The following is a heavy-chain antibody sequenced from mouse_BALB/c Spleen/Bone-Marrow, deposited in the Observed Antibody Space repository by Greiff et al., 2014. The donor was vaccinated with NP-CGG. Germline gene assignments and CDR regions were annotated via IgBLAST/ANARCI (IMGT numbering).Heavy chain of an antibody. J-gene: IGHJ4*01. D-gene: IGHD1-1*01. V-gene: IGHV5-12*02. CDR2: ISNGGGST. Sequence: EVKVEESGGGLVQPGGSLKLSCATSGFTFSDYYMYWVRQTPEKRLERVAYISNGGGSTYYPDTVRGRFTISRDNAKNTLYLQMSRLKSEDTAMYYCARRRSLYYAMDYWGQGTSVTVSS. CDR1: GFTFSDYY. CDR3: ARRRSLYYAMDY.